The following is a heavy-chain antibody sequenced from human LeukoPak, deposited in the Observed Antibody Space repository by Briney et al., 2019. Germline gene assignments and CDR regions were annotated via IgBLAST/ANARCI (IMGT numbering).Heavy chain of an antibody. CDR2: VGIDSGNT. J-gene: IGHJ4*02. V-gene: IGHV3-48*01. D-gene: IGHD1-1*01. CDR1: GFTFSDYS. CDR3: ARDHNYAFDN. Sequence: PGGSLRLSCAASGFTFSDYSMNWVRQAPGKGLEWISWVGIDSGNTKYADSVKGRFTISGEKAKNSLYLQVSSLRVEDTAVYYCARDHNYAFDNWGQGTLVTVSS.